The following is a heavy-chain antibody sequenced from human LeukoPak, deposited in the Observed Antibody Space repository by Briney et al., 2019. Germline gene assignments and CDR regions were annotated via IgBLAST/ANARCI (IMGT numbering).Heavy chain of an antibody. D-gene: IGHD5-12*01. CDR2: ISSSGSTV. CDR1: GFTFSDYY. Sequence: GGSLRLSCAASGFTFSDYYMSWIRQAPGKGLEWVSYISSSGSTVHYADSVKGRFTISRDNAKNSLYLQMNSLRAEDTAVYYCARDWEWLRLLTTPYYFDSWGQGTLVTVSS. V-gene: IGHV3-11*01. J-gene: IGHJ4*02. CDR3: ARDWEWLRLLTTPYYFDS.